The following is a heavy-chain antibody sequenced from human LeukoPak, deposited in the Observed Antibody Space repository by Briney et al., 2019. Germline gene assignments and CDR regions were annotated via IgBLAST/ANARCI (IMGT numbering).Heavy chain of an antibody. V-gene: IGHV1-2*02. J-gene: IGHJ4*02. CDR1: GYTFTCYY. CDR2: INPNSGGT. Sequence: ASVKISCKASGYTFTCYYMHWVRLAPGQGLEWMGWINPNSGGTNFAQKFQGRVTMTRDTSISTAYMELSRLRSDDTAVYYCARSVLTGYGGDYWGQGTLVTVSS. CDR3: ARSVLTGYGGDY. D-gene: IGHD3-9*01.